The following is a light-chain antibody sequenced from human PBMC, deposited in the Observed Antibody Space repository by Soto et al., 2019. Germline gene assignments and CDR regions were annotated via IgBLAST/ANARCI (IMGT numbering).Light chain of an antibody. Sequence: DIQMSHTPSTLSSSVGDRFTITCRASQSISSCLAWYQQKPGKAPKLLIYDASNLESGVPSRFSGSGSGTEFTLTISSLQPDDFATYYCQQYNSYPITFGQGTRLEI. V-gene: IGKV1-5*01. J-gene: IGKJ5*01. CDR1: QSISSC. CDR3: QQYNSYPIT. CDR2: DAS.